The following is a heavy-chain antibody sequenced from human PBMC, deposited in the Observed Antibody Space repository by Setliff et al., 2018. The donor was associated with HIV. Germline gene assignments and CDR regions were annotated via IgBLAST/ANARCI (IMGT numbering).Heavy chain of an antibody. D-gene: IGHD1-26*01. V-gene: IGHV4-4*07. CDR3: AGSMGATKGSWFEP. CDR2: IYPSGTI. CDR1: AASIRNSY. Sequence: SEALSLTCTVSAASIRNSYWTWIRQPAGKGLEWIGRIYPSGTINYNPSLKSRVTMSVDTSKNQFSLRLTSVSAADTALYYCAGSMGATKGSWFEPWGQGTLVTVSS. J-gene: IGHJ5*02.